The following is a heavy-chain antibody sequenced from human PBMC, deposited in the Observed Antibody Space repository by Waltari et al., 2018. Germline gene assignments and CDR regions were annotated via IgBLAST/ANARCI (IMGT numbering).Heavy chain of an antibody. D-gene: IGHD3-22*01. CDR2: ISYNERNI. Sequence: QVELVESGGGVVQPGRSLRLSCAAAEVTFRSYAMHWVRQAPGKGLEWVAVISYNERNIYYVDSVKGRFIISRDNSRKMLYLQMNSLRTEDTAVYYCARDYCDRTNCHGMDVWGQGTTVTVSS. V-gene: IGHV3-30*04. CDR1: EVTFRSYA. J-gene: IGHJ6*02. CDR3: ARDYCDRTNCHGMDV.